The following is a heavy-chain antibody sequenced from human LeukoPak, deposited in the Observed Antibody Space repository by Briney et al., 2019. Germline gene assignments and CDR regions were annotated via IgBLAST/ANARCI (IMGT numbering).Heavy chain of an antibody. Sequence: SETLSLTCAVYGGSFSGYYWSWIRQPPGKGLEWIGRIYTSGSTNYNPSLKSRVTMSVDTSKNQFSLKLSSVTAADTAVYYCAREDTAIDYWGQGTLVTVSS. CDR2: IYTSGST. V-gene: IGHV4-59*10. CDR1: GGSFSGYY. D-gene: IGHD5-18*01. CDR3: AREDTAIDY. J-gene: IGHJ4*02.